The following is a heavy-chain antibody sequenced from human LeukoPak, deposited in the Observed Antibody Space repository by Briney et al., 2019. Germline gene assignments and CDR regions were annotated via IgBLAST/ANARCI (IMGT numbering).Heavy chain of an antibody. CDR1: GFTFSSYW. J-gene: IGHJ6*02. Sequence: GGSLRLSCAASGFTFSSYWMNWARQAPGKGLEWVASINHNGNVNYYVDSVKGRFTTSRDNAKNSLYLQMSNLRAEDTAVHFCARGGGLDVWGQGATVTVSS. CDR2: INHNGNVN. D-gene: IGHD3-16*01. CDR3: ARGGGLDV. V-gene: IGHV3-7*03.